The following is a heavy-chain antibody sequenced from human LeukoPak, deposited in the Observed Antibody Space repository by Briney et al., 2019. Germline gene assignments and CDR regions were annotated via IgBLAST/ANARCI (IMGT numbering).Heavy chain of an antibody. J-gene: IGHJ5*02. CDR1: GGSISNYY. CDR2: IYYSGST. Sequence: PSETLSLTCTVSGGSISNYYWSWIRQPPGKGLEWIGYIYYSGSTNYNPSLKSRVTISVDTSKNQFSLKLSSVTAADTAVYYCARAVYPYVSGRGAFDPWGQGTLVTVSS. V-gene: IGHV4-59*01. CDR3: ARAVYPYVSGRGAFDP. D-gene: IGHD3-10*01.